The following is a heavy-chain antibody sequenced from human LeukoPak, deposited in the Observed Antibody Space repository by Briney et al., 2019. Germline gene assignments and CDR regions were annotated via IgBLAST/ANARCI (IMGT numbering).Heavy chain of an antibody. CDR1: GGSISSSSYY. V-gene: IGHV4-39*07. D-gene: IGHD1-14*01. CDR2: IYYSGNT. Sequence: SETLSLTCTVSGGSISSSSYYWGWIRQPPGKGLEWIGSIYYSGNTYYNRSLKSRITISLDTSKNQFSLKLRSVTAADTAVYFCASTTDEAFDIWGQGTMVTVSS. CDR3: ASTTDEAFDI. J-gene: IGHJ3*02.